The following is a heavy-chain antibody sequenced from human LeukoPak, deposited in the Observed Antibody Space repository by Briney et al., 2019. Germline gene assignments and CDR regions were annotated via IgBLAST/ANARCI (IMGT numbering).Heavy chain of an antibody. D-gene: IGHD6-19*01. CDR1: GFTFSSYG. CDR3: ARGESGWYYYYGMDV. V-gene: IGHV3-33*01. Sequence: GGSLRLSCAASGFTFSSYGMHWVRQAPGKGLEWVAVIWYDGSKKYYVDSVKGRFTISRDSSKNTLYLQMNSLRAEDTAVYYCARGESGWYYYYGMDVWGQGTTATVSS. J-gene: IGHJ6*02. CDR2: IWYDGSKK.